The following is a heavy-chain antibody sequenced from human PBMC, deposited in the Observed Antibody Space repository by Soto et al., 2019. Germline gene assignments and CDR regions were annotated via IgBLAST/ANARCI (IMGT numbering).Heavy chain of an antibody. CDR2: IWNDGNNK. D-gene: IGHD4-4*01. Sequence: QVQLVESGGGVVQPGRSLRLSCAASGFTFSSHAMNWVRQAPGKGLEWVALIWNDGNNKYYADAGSVKGRFTISRDNSRNTLYLEMNSVRGDDTAVYYCARGPDYSSFGYFDYWGQGTLVTVSS. V-gene: IGHV3-33*01. J-gene: IGHJ4*02. CDR1: GFTFSSHA. CDR3: ARGPDYSSFGYFDY.